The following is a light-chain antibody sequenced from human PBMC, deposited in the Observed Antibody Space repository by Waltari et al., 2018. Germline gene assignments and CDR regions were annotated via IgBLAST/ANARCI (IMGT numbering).Light chain of an antibody. CDR3: QQSYSLLT. J-gene: IGKJ4*01. Sequence: DIQMTQSPSSLSASVGDRVTIPCRASPSISSYLNWYQQKTGKAPKLLIDAASSLQSGVPSRFSGSGSGTDFTLTISSLQPEDFATYYCQQSYSLLTFGGGTKVEIK. CDR1: PSISSY. CDR2: AAS. V-gene: IGKV1-39*01.